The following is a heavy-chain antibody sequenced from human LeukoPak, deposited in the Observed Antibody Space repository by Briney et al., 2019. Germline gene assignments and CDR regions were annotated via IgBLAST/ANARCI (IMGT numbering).Heavy chain of an antibody. CDR1: GGTFSSYA. CDR2: IIPILGIA. V-gene: IGHV1-69*04. D-gene: IGHD2-2*01. Sequence: ASVKVSCKASGGTFSSYAISWVRQAPGQGLEWMGRIIPILGIANYAQKFQGRVTITTDESTSTAYMELSSLRSEDTAVYYCASVRYCSSTSCSLDYWGQGTLVTVSS. J-gene: IGHJ4*02. CDR3: ASVRYCSSTSCSLDY.